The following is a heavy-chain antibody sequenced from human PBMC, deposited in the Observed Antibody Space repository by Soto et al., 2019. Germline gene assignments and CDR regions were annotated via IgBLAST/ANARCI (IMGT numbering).Heavy chain of an antibody. Sequence: SETLSLTCAVSGGSISSSNRWSWVRQPPGKGLEWIGEIYHSGSTNYNPSLKSRVTISVDKSKNQFSLKLSSVTAADTAVYYCASRHGDYENGVTPGDYWGQGTLVTVSS. V-gene: IGHV4-4*02. J-gene: IGHJ4*02. CDR2: IYHSGST. D-gene: IGHD4-17*01. CDR3: ASRHGDYENGVTPGDY. CDR1: GGSISSSNR.